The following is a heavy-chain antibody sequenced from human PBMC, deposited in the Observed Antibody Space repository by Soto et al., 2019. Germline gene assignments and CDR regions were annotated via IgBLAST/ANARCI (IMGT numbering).Heavy chain of an antibody. Sequence: QVQLVESGGGVVQPGRSLRLSCAASGFTFSNYAIHWVRQAPGKGLEWVAVISYDGSSKNYADSVKGRFTISRDNSKNTMFLQMNSLRAEDSAVYYCARDPEKYSGSDLGIDYWGQGTLVTVSS. D-gene: IGHD5-12*01. CDR1: GFTFSNYA. CDR3: ARDPEKYSGSDLGIDY. V-gene: IGHV3-30-3*01. J-gene: IGHJ4*02. CDR2: ISYDGSSK.